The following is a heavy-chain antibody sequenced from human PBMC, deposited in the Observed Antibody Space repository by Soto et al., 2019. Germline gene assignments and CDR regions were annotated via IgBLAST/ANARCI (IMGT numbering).Heavy chain of an antibody. J-gene: IGHJ5*02. CDR3: GRGGTYNLFDP. V-gene: IGHV2-70*11. CDR2: IDWDDDK. Sequence: SGPTLVNPTQTLTLTCTFSGFSLRTSGMCVSWIRQPPGKALEWLARIDWDDDKYYSTSLKTRLTISKDTSKNQVVLKMTNMEPVDTATYYCGRGGTYNLFDPWGQGTLVTVS. D-gene: IGHD2-15*01. CDR1: GFSLRTSGMC.